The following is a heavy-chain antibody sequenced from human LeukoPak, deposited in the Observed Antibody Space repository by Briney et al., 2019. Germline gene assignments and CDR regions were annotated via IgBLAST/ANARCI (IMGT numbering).Heavy chain of an antibody. Sequence: PGGSLRLSCAASGFTLSSFVMSWVRQAPGKGLEWVSFISGDGISTYYADSVKGRFTISRDNSKNTLYVQMNSLRVDDTAVYYCAKGGGPAGTDLAAAFDYWGQGTLVTVSS. CDR1: GFTLSSFV. CDR2: ISGDGIST. J-gene: IGHJ4*02. CDR3: AKGGGPAGTDLAAAFDY. D-gene: IGHD2-15*01. V-gene: IGHV3-23*01.